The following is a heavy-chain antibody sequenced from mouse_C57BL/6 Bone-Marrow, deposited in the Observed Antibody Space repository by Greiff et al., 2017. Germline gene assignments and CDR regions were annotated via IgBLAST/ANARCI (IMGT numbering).Heavy chain of an antibody. V-gene: IGHV1-61*01. J-gene: IGHJ1*03. CDR2: IYPSDSET. CDR3: ARNLYGSSPYWYFDV. Sequence: QVQLQQPGAELVRPGSSVKLSCKASGYTFTSYWMDWVKQRPGQGLEWIGNIYPSDSETHYNQKFKDKATLTVDKSSSTAYMELNSLTSEDSAVYYCARNLYGSSPYWYFDVWGTGTTVTVSS. CDR1: GYTFTSYW. D-gene: IGHD1-1*01.